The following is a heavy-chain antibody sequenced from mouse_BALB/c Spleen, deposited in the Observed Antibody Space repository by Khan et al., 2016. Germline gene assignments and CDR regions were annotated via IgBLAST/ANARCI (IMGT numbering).Heavy chain of an antibody. V-gene: IGHV10-1*02. CDR1: GFTFNTYA. Sequence: EVQLVESGGGLVQPKGSLKLSCAASGFTFNTYAMNWVRQAPGKGLEWVARIRSKSNNYATYYADSVKDRFTISRDDSKSMLYLQMNNLKTEDTAMNYCVGQNWDWYFDVWGAGTTVTVSS. D-gene: IGHD4-1*01. J-gene: IGHJ1*01. CDR2: IRSKSNNYAT. CDR3: VGQNWDWYFDV.